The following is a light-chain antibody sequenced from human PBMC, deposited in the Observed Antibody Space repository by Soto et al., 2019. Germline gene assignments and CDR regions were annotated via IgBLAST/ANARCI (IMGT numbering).Light chain of an antibody. CDR1: QSVSSSY. Sequence: EIVMMQSPATLTVSPGERATLSFRASQSVSSSYLAWYQQKPGQAPRPLIYGASSRATGIPDRFSGSGSGTDFTLTISRVEPEDVSCYYCQQYGSSPLTFGQGTRLEIK. CDR2: GAS. J-gene: IGKJ5*01. CDR3: QQYGSSPLT. V-gene: IGKV3-20*01.